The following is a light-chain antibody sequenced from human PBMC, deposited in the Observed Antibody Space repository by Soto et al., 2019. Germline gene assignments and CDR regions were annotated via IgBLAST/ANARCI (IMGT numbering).Light chain of an antibody. CDR3: ISYRSRSTPHYV. CDR1: SSDVGGYNS. V-gene: IGLV2-14*03. CDR2: GVT. Sequence: QSALTQPASVSGSPGQSITIPCTGTSSDVGGYNSVSWYQQHPGKAPKLLIYGVTNRPSGVSDRFSGSKSGNTASLTISGLQAEDEADYYCISYRSRSTPHYVFGSGTKVNVL. J-gene: IGLJ1*01.